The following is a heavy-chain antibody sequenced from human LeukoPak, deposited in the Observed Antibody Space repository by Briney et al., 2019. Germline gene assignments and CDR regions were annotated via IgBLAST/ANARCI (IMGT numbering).Heavy chain of an antibody. V-gene: IGHV4-34*01. J-gene: IGHJ4*02. CDR3: ARYSYGDY. Sequence: SETLSLTCAVYGGSFSGYYWSWIRQPSGKGLEWIGEINHSGSTNYNPSLKSRVTISVDTSKNQFSLKLSSVTAADTAVYYCARYSYGDYWGQGTLVTVSS. CDR1: GGSFSGYY. CDR2: INHSGST. D-gene: IGHD5-18*01.